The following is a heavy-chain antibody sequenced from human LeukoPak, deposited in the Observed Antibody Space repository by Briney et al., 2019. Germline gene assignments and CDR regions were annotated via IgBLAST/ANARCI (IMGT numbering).Heavy chain of an antibody. CDR3: ARGGSYSARWYFDY. CDR1: GYTFTDYY. Sequence: ASVKVSCKGSGYTFTDYYIHWVRQAPGQGLEWMGRINPNSGGTNYAQKFQGWVTMTRDTSISTAYMELSRLRSDNTAVYYCARGGSYSARWYFDYWGQGTLVTVSS. J-gene: IGHJ4*02. D-gene: IGHD1-26*01. CDR2: INPNSGGT. V-gene: IGHV1-2*04.